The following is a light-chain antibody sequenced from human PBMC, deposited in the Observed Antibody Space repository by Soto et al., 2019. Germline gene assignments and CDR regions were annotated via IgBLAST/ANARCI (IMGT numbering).Light chain of an antibody. CDR1: QSVSNL. V-gene: IGKV3-11*01. CDR3: QQRHHWLRT. Sequence: ETVLTQSPATLSLSPGERDTLSCRASQSVSNLLAWYQQKPGQAPRLLISDASNRAAGIPARFSGSGSENDFTLTISSLEPEDFAVYYCQQRHHWLRTFGQGTKLEI. CDR2: DAS. J-gene: IGKJ2*01.